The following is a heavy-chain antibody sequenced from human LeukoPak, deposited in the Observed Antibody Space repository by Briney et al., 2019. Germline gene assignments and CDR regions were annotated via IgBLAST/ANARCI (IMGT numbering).Heavy chain of an antibody. J-gene: IGHJ4*02. V-gene: IGHV4-34*01. CDR3: ARKDCSSNSCYAPFDY. CDR1: GGSFRGLY. Sequence: TSETLSVTCAVYGGSFRGLYWSWIRQTPGKGLEWIGEVNHSGSTNYNPSLKSRVTISVDTSKNQFSLKLNSVTAADTAVYYCARKDCSSNSCYAPFDYWGQGTLVTVSS. D-gene: IGHD2-2*01. CDR2: VNHSGST.